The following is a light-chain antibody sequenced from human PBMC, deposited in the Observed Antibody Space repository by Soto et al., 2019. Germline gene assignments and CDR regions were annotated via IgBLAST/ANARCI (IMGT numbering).Light chain of an antibody. CDR3: QSYDTSNPVV. CDR2: EDD. J-gene: IGLJ2*01. V-gene: IGLV6-57*04. Sequence: LTQPPSVSGAPGQRVTISCTRSSGSIASNYVQWYQQRPGSAPTTLIYEDDQRPSGVPDRFSGSIDSSSNSASLTISGLKTEDEADYYCQSYDTSNPVVFGGGTKLTVL. CDR1: SGSIASNY.